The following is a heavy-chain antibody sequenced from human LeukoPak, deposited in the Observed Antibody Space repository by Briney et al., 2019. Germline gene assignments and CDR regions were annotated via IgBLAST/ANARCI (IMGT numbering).Heavy chain of an antibody. D-gene: IGHD3-22*01. CDR1: GYSISSSSYS. Sequence: PSETLSLTCAVSGYSISSSSYSWGWIRQPPGKGLEWIVRIYYSGSTYYKPSLKSRVTISVDTSKNQFSLKLSSVTAADTAVYYCARCDYYDSSGYSAGWFDPWGQGTLVTVSS. CDR3: ARCDYYDSSGYSAGWFDP. J-gene: IGHJ5*02. V-gene: IGHV4-39*07. CDR2: IYYSGST.